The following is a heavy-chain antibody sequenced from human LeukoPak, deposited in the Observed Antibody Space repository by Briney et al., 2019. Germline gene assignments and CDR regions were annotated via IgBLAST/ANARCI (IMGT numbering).Heavy chain of an antibody. J-gene: IGHJ4*02. Sequence: GGSLRLSCAASGFTFSSYSMNWVRRAPGKGLEWVSSISSSSSYIYYADSVKGRFTISRDNAKNSLYLQMNSLRAEDTAVYYCASLTGDYYDSSGYNGFDYWGQGALVTVSS. D-gene: IGHD3-22*01. CDR3: ASLTGDYYDSSGYNGFDY. CDR2: ISSSSSYI. CDR1: GFTFSSYS. V-gene: IGHV3-21*01.